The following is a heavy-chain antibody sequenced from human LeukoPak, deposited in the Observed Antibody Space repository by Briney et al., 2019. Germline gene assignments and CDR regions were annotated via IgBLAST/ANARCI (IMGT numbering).Heavy chain of an antibody. CDR3: ASALMVRGVISAFDI. J-gene: IGHJ3*02. V-gene: IGHV1-8*03. CDR1: GYTFTSYD. D-gene: IGHD3-10*01. CDR2: MNPNSGNT. Sequence: ASVKVSCKASGYTFTSYDINWVRQATGQGLEWMGWMNPNSGNTGYAQKFQGRVTITRNTSISTAYMELSSLRSEDTAVYYCASALMVRGVISAFDIWGQGTMVTVSS.